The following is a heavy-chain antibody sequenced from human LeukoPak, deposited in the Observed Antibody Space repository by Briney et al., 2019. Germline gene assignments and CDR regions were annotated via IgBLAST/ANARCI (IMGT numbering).Heavy chain of an antibody. V-gene: IGHV4-4*02. D-gene: IGHD1-26*01. CDR1: GGSISSSNW. CDR2: IYHSGST. Sequence: SETLSLTCAVSGGSISSSNWWSWVRQPPGKGLEWIGEIYHSGSTNYNPSLKSRVTISVDKSKNQFSLQLNSVTPEDTAVYYCAREWELLPRVFDIWGQGTMVTVSS. J-gene: IGHJ3*02. CDR3: AREWELLPRVFDI.